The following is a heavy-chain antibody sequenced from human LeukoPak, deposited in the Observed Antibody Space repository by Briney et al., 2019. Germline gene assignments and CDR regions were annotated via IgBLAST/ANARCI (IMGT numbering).Heavy chain of an antibody. CDR3: ARAPEYYDSAAYYFDY. CDR1: GGSISSYY. V-gene: IGHV4-59*08. D-gene: IGHD3-22*01. CDR2: IYYSGST. J-gene: IGHJ4*02. Sequence: SETLSLTCTVSGGSISSYYWSWIRQPPGKGLEWIAYIYYSGSTYYNPSLKSRVTISVDTSKNQFSLKLSSVTAADTAVYYCARAPEYYDSAAYYFDYWGQGTLVTVSS.